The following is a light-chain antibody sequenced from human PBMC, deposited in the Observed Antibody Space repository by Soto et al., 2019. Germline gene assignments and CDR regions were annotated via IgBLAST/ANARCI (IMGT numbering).Light chain of an antibody. CDR2: EVS. Sequence: QSVLTQPASVSGSPGQSITISCTGTSSDIGDYDYVSWYQQHPDKAPKLMIYEVSNRPSGVSNRFSGSKSVNTATLTISGLQAEDEADYYCSSYTSSSTRVFGTGTKVTVL. V-gene: IGLV2-14*03. CDR3: SSYTSSSTRV. J-gene: IGLJ1*01. CDR1: SSDIGDYDY.